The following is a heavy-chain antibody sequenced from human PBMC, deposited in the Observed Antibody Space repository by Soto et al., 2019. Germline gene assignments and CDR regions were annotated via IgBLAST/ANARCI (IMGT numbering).Heavy chain of an antibody. CDR3: AKSAYRLWDAFEG. J-gene: IGHJ3*01. CDR1: GFTFDSYS. CDR2: ITAIGAGT. V-gene: IGHV3-23*01. D-gene: IGHD3-16*01. Sequence: GGSLRLSCAASGFTFDSYSMNWVLQAPGKGLEWVSTITAIGAGTYYADSVKGRFTISRVNSKNTVFLQMSSLRAEDTAVYYWAKSAYRLWDAFEGWGKGTKVTV.